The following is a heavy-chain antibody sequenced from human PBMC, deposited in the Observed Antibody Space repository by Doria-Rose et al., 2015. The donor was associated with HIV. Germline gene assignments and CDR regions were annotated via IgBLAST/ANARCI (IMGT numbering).Heavy chain of an antibody. CDR2: IVSDYER. J-gene: IGHJ4*02. CDR1: GVSLSSPGMG. Sequence: QITLKVSGPVLVKPTETLTLTCTVSGVSLSSPGMGVSWIRQPPGKALEWLANIVSDYERSYKTSLKSRLTISRGTSKSQVVLTMTDMDPVDTATYYCARIKSSRWYHKYYFDFWGQGTLVIVSA. V-gene: IGHV2-26*01. CDR3: ARIKSSRWYHKYYFDF. D-gene: IGHD6-13*01.